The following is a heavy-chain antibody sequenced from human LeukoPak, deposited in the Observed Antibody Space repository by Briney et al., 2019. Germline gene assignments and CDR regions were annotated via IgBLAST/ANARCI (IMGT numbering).Heavy chain of an antibody. CDR2: ISTDGAYT. V-gene: IGHV3-74*03. J-gene: IGHJ4*02. CDR3: VRDRGTYRPIDY. D-gene: IGHD1-26*01. CDR1: GFTFSSYW. Sequence: GGSLRLSCAASGFTFSSYWMHWARQAPGKGLVWVSRISTDGAYTEYADSVKGRFTISRDNAKDTLYLQMNSLRAEDTAIYYCVRDRGTYRPIDYWGQGTLVTVPS.